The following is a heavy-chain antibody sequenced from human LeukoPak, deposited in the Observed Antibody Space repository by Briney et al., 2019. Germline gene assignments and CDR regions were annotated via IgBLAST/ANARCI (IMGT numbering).Heavy chain of an antibody. CDR1: GASVSSGSNY. V-gene: IGHV4-61*01. Sequence: SETLSLTCTVSGASVSSGSNYWSWIRQPPGKGLEWIGYIYKSGSTNYNPSLKSRVTISVDTSKKQISLKLSSVTAADTAVYYCARDPYYYGSGYGMDVWGNGTTVTVSS. CDR2: IYKSGST. J-gene: IGHJ6*04. CDR3: ARDPYYYGSGYGMDV. D-gene: IGHD3-10*01.